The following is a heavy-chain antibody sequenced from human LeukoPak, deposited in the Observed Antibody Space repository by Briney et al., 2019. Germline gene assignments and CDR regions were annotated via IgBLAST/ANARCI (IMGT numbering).Heavy chain of an antibody. Sequence: ASVKVSRKASGYTLTGYYMHWVRQAPGQGLEWMGRINPNSGGTNYAQKFQGRVTMTRDTSISTAYMELSRLRSDDTAVYYCARSDTAMVKVFDYWGQGTLVTVSS. CDR2: INPNSGGT. CDR1: GYTLTGYY. D-gene: IGHD5-18*01. V-gene: IGHV1-2*06. J-gene: IGHJ4*02. CDR3: ARSDTAMVKVFDY.